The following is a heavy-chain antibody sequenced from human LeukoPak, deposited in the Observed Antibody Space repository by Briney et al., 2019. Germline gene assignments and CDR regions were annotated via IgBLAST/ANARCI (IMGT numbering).Heavy chain of an antibody. CDR2: INPSGGST. J-gene: IGHJ4*02. CDR3: ARDRAPYSSSASDY. D-gene: IGHD6-13*01. V-gene: IGHV1-46*03. Sequence: ASVKVSCKASGGTFSSYAISWVRQAPGQGLEWMGIINPSGGSTSYAQKFQGRVTMTRDTSTSTVYMELSSLRSEDTAVYYCARDRAPYSSSASDYWGQGTLVTVSS. CDR1: GGTFSSYA.